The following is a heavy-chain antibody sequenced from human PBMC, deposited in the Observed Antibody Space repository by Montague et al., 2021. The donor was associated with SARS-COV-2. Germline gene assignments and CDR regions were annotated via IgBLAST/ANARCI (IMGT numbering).Heavy chain of an antibody. CDR2: IYYSGST. CDR3: ASPTYYYDSSGSDAFDI. D-gene: IGHD3-22*01. J-gene: IGHJ3*02. CDR1: GGSISSSSYY. Sequence: SETLSLTCTVSGGSISSSSYYWGWIRQPPGKGLEWIGSIYYSGSTYYNPSLKSPVTISVDTSKNPFSLKLSSVTAADTAVYDCASPTYYYDSSGSDAFDIWGQGTMVTVSS. V-gene: IGHV4-39*01.